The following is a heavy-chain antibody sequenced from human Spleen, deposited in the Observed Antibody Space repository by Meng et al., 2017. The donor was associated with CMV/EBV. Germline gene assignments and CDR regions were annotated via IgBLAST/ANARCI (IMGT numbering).Heavy chain of an antibody. D-gene: IGHD3-3*01. Sequence: YWMSWVRQAPGKGLEWVANIKQDGSEKYYVDSVKGRFTISRDNAKNSLYLQMNSLRAEDTAVYYCARDYQGYYDFWSGYYKTGYYFDYWGQGTLVTVSS. CDR3: ARDYQGYYDFWSGYYKTGYYFDY. CDR1: YW. V-gene: IGHV3-7*01. CDR2: IKQDGSEK. J-gene: IGHJ4*02.